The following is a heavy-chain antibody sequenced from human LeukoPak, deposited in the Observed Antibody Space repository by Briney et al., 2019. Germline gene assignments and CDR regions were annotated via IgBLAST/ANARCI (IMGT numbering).Heavy chain of an antibody. V-gene: IGHV4-61*01. CDR2: IYYSGTT. CDR1: GGSVNNINYY. J-gene: IGHJ4*02. CDR3: ARGQYSTNWYPHNALDY. Sequence: PSETLSLTCSVSGGSVNNINYYWSWIRQPPGKRLEWIGYIYYSGTTNYNPSLKSRVTISVDTSKNQFSLKLNSVTAADTAVYYCARGQYSTNWYPHNALDYWGQGTLVTVSS. D-gene: IGHD7-27*01.